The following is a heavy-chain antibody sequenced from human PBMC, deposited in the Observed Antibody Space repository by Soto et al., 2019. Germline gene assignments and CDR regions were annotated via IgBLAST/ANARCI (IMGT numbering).Heavy chain of an antibody. CDR1: GGTFRNYP. CDR2: IFPLTDIP. V-gene: IGHV1-69*02. CDR3: ARGPLVVLNYFES. J-gene: IGHJ4*02. Sequence: QVQLVQSGTEVKKPGSSVKVSCKASGGTFRNYPINWVRQAPGQGLEWMGSIFPLTDIPDYAQNFQARLTIIADKSTSTDYMELSSLTSDDTAMYFCARGPLVVLNYFESWGQGTLVTVSS.